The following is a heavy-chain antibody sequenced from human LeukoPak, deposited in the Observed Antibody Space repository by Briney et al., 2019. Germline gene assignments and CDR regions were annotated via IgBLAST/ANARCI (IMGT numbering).Heavy chain of an antibody. D-gene: IGHD5-12*01. V-gene: IGHV4-31*03. Sequence: PSETLSLTCTVSGGSISSGGYYWRWIRQHPGKGLEWIGYIYYSGSTYYNPSLKSRVTISVDTSKNQFSLKLSSVTAADTAVYYCARSGYDLLFGFDYWGQGTLVTVSS. CDR3: ARSGYDLLFGFDY. J-gene: IGHJ4*02. CDR2: IYYSGST. CDR1: GGSISSGGYY.